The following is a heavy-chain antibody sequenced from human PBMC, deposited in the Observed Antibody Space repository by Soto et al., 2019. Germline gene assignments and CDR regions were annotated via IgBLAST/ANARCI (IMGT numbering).Heavy chain of an antibody. V-gene: IGHV3-15*01. CDR3: TTTKCRLEPPTTAF. Sequence: EVQLVESGGGLVKPGGSLRLSCAGSGFTFSNAWMSWVRRAPGKGLEWVGRIKSDAYGGAIDYAAPVKGRFTTSRDDSKNTLFLQMNNLRAEATAVYSCTTTKCRLEPPTTAFWGQGTPVIVSS. CDR2: IKSDAYGGAI. J-gene: IGHJ4*02. CDR1: GFTFSNAW. D-gene: IGHD1-1*01.